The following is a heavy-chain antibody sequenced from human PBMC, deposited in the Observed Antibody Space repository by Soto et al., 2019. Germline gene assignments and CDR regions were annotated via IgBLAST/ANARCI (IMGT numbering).Heavy chain of an antibody. J-gene: IGHJ1*01. V-gene: IGHV3-7*01. CDR3: ARDLGTWVYSSSSH. CDR2: IKQDGSEK. CDR1: GLTFSSYW. Sequence: PGGSLRLSCAASGLTFSSYWMSWVRQAPGKGLEWVANIKQDGSEKYYADSVKGRFTISRDNSKNTLYLQMNSLRAEDTAVYYCARDLGTWVYSSSSHWGQGTLVTVSS. D-gene: IGHD6-6*01.